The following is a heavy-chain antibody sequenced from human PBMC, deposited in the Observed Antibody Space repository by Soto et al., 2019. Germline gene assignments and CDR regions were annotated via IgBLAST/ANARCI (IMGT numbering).Heavy chain of an antibody. CDR1: GYTLTELS. CDR3: ATGGSGWYSWFDP. V-gene: IGHV1-24*01. D-gene: IGHD6-19*01. CDR2: FDPEDGET. Sequence: ASVKVSCTVSGYTLTELSMHWVRQAPGKGLEWMGGFDPEDGETIYAQKFQGRVTMTEDTSTDTAYMELSSLRSEDTAVYYCATGGSGWYSWFDPWGQGTLVTVSS. J-gene: IGHJ5*02.